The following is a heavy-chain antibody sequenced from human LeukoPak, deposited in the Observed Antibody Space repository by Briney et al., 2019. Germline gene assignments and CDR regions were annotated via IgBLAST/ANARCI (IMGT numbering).Heavy chain of an antibody. V-gene: IGHV3-30*02. CDR3: AKTSNDFWSGYYFDY. CDR1: GFTFSSYG. Sequence: GGSLRLSCAASGFTFSSYGMHWVRQAPGKGLEWVAFIRYDGSNKYYADSVKGRFTISRDNSKNTLYLQMNSLRAEDTAVYYCAKTSNDFWSGYYFDYWAREPWSPSPQ. J-gene: IGHJ4*02. CDR2: IRYDGSNK. D-gene: IGHD3-3*01.